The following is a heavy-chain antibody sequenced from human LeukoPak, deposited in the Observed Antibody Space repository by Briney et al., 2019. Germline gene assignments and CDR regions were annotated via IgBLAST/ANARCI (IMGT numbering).Heavy chain of an antibody. CDR1: GFTFSSYG. J-gene: IGHJ6*03. V-gene: IGHV3-33*06. CDR2: IWYDGSNK. D-gene: IGHD5-18*01. CDR3: AKWSYGYGGYYYYYMDV. Sequence: GGSLRLSCAASGFTFSSYGMHWVRQAPGKGLEWVAVIWYDGSNKYYADSVKGRFTISRDNSKNTLYLQMNSLRAEDTAVHYCAKWSYGYGGYYYYYMDVWGKGTTVTVSS.